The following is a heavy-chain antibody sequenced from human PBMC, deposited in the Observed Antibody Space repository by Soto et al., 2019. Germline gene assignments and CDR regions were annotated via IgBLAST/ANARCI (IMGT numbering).Heavy chain of an antibody. CDR2: IYYSGST. J-gene: IGHJ4*02. D-gene: IGHD2-2*01. CDR1: GGSVSSGSYY. Sequence: PSETLSLTCTVSGGSVSSGSYYWSWIRQPPGKGLEWIGYIYYSGSTNYNPSLKSRVTISVDTSKNQFSLKLSSVTAADTAVYYCARDATIVVPAANYFDYWGQGTLVTVSS. V-gene: IGHV4-61*01. CDR3: ARDATIVVPAANYFDY.